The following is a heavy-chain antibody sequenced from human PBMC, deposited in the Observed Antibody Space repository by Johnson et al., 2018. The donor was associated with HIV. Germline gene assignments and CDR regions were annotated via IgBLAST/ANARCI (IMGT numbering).Heavy chain of an antibody. CDR2: INWNGDTT. D-gene: IGHD4-23*01. CDR1: EFIFDDYG. CDR3: ARALGTAVGAVDI. V-gene: IGHV3-20*04. Sequence: MQLVQSGGGMVRPGGSLRLSCTTSEFIFDDYGMSWVRQAPGKGLEWVSGINWNGDTTAYADSVKGRFTISRDNAKNSLYLQMNSLRAEDTALYYCARALGTAVGAVDIWGQGKIVTVTS. J-gene: IGHJ3*02.